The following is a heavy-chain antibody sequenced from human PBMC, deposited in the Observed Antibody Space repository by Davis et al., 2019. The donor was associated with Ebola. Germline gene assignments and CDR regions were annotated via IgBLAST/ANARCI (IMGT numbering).Heavy chain of an antibody. V-gene: IGHV3-23*01. CDR1: GFTFSSHT. CDR2: VGASGETT. J-gene: IGHJ6*02. CDR3: ARGSRNMDV. Sequence: PGGSLRLSCAASGFTFSSHTMSWVRQAPGKGLEWVSTVGASGETTYYADSVKGRFTISRDNSKSTLYLQMNSLRAEDTAVYYCARGSRNMDVWGQGTTVTVSS.